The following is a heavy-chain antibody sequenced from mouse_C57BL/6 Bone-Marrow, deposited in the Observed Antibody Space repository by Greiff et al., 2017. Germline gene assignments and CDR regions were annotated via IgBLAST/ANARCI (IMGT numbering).Heavy chain of an antibody. Sequence: VQLQQSGPELVKPGASVKISCKASGYSFTGYYMNWVKQSPEKSLEWIGEINPSTGGTTYNQKFKAKATLTVDKSSSTAYMQLKGLTSEDSAVDYCARRVYYYGLDYWGQGTTLTVSS. J-gene: IGHJ2*01. CDR3: ARRVYYYGLDY. CDR1: GYSFTGYY. V-gene: IGHV1-42*01. CDR2: INPSTGGT. D-gene: IGHD1-1*01.